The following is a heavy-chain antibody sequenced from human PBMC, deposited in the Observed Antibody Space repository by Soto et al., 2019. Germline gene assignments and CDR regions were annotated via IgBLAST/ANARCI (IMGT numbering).Heavy chain of an antibody. V-gene: IGHV3-73*01. CDR1: GFTFSGSA. D-gene: IGHD2-15*01. J-gene: IGHJ5*02. CDR3: TSRVVVAATRTQTTRGSAGWSREIWFDP. CDR2: IRSKANSYAT. Sequence: EVQLVESGGGLVQPGGSLKLSCAASGFTFSGSAMHWVRQASGKGLEWVGRIRSKANSYATAYAASVKGRFTISRDDSKNTAYLEMNSLKTEDTAVYYCTSRVVVAATRTQTTRGSAGWSREIWFDPWGQGTLVTVSS.